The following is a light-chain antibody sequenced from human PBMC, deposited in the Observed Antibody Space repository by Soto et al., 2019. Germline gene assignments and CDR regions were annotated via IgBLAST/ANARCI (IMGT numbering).Light chain of an antibody. CDR3: QYYDTSRT. J-gene: IGKJ1*01. CDR2: GAS. Sequence: IVLTQSPDTLSLSPGERATLSCRASQDVASTYLAWYQQKPGQAPRLLIYGASGRAAGVAERFSGSGSGTQFTLTISRLEPEDFAVYYCQYYDTSRTFAQGTRVE. CDR1: QDVASTY. V-gene: IGKV3-20*01.